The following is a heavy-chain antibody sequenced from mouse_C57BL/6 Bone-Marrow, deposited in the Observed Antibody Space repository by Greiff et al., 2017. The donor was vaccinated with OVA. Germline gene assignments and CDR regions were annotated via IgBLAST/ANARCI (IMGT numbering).Heavy chain of an antibody. CDR2: IAPNSGGT. Sequence: VQLQQSGAELVKPGASVKLSCKASGYTFTSYWMHWVKQRPGRGLEWIGRIAPNSGGTKYNEKFKSKATLTVDKPSSTAYMQLSSLTSEDSAVYYCARCYYGYDEGTWFAYWGQGTLVTVSA. V-gene: IGHV1-72*01. J-gene: IGHJ3*01. CDR1: GYTFTSYW. D-gene: IGHD2-2*01. CDR3: ARCYYGYDEGTWFAY.